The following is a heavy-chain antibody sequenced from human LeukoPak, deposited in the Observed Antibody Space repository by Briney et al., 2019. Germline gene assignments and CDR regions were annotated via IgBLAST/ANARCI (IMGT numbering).Heavy chain of an antibody. J-gene: IGHJ4*02. CDR2: IWYDGSNK. D-gene: IGHD1-26*01. Sequence: PGGSLRLSCAASGFTFSSYGMHWVRQAPGKGLEWVAVIWYDGSNKYYADSVKGRFTISRDNSKNTLYLQMNSLRAEDTAVYYCAKDRRSVGAPDYWGQGTLVTVSS. V-gene: IGHV3-33*06. CDR1: GFTFSSYG. CDR3: AKDRRSVGAPDY.